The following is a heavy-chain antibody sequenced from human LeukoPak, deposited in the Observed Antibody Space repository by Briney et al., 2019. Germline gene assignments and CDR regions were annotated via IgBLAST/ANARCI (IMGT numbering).Heavy chain of an antibody. CDR3: ASTITVTTDY. CDR1: GDSISSDDYY. V-gene: IGHV4-38-2*02. CDR2: IYHSGST. J-gene: IGHJ4*02. Sequence: SETLSLTCTVSGDSISSDDYYWGWIRQPPGEGLEWIGSIYHSGSTYYNPSLKSRVTMSVDTSKNQFSLKLSPVTAADTAVYYCASTITVTTDYWGQGTLVTVSS. D-gene: IGHD4-17*01.